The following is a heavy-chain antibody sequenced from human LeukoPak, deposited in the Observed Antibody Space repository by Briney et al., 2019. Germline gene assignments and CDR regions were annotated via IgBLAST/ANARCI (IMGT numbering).Heavy chain of an antibody. D-gene: IGHD5-12*01. J-gene: IGHJ4*02. Sequence: GGSLRLSCAASGFTFATYAMSWVRQAPGKGLEWVSGIRRGGDTTYYADSVKGRFTISRDNSQNTLYLQMNSLRAEDKAVYYCARGHTDSEWLYFDSWGQGSLVTASS. CDR2: IRRGGDTT. CDR1: GFTFATYA. V-gene: IGHV3-23*01. CDR3: ARGHTDSEWLYFDS.